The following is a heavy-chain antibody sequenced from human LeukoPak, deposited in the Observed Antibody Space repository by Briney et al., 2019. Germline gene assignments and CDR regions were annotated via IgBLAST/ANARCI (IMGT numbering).Heavy chain of an antibody. CDR1: GFTFSSYG. J-gene: IGHJ6*03. V-gene: IGHV3-74*01. Sequence: GGSLRLSCAPSGFTFSSYGMHWVRQAPGKGLVWVSRINSDGSSTSYADSVKGRFTISRDNAKNTLYLQMNSLRAEDTAVYYCARDLNYYFYMDVWGKGTTVTISS. CDR2: INSDGSST. CDR3: ARDLNYYFYMDV.